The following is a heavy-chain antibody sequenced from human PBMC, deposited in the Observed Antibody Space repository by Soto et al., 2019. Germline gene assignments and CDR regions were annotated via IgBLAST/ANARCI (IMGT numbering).Heavy chain of an antibody. CDR2: IIPIFGTA. J-gene: IGHJ4*02. CDR1: GGTFSSYA. V-gene: IGHV1-69*06. D-gene: IGHD6-6*01. Sequence: ASVKVSCKASGGTFSSYAISWVRQAPGQGLEWMGGIIPIFGTANYAQKFQGRVTITADKSTSTAYMELSSLRSEDTAVYYCARGGAARPSFDYFDYWGQGTLVTVYS. CDR3: ARGGAARPSFDYFDY.